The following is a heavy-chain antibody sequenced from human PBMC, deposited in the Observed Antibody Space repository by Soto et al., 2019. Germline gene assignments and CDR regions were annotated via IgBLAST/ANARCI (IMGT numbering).Heavy chain of an antibody. CDR2: ISSSSSTI. D-gene: IGHD1-1*01. CDR1: GFTFSSYS. V-gene: IGHV3-48*02. J-gene: IGHJ6*02. Sequence: QTGGSLRLSCAASGFTFSSYSMNWVRQAPGKGLEWVSYISSSSSTIYYADSVKGRFTISRDNAKNSLYLQMNSLRDEDTAVYYCARSYKADYYYYGMDVWGQGTTVTVSS. CDR3: ARSYKADYYYYGMDV.